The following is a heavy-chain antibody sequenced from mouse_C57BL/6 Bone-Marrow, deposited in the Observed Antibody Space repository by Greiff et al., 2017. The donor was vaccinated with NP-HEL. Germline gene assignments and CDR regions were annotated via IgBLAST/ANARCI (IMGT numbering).Heavy chain of an antibody. D-gene: IGHD1-1*01. CDR2: IYPGGGYT. J-gene: IGHJ2*01. V-gene: IGHV1-63*01. CDR3: ARGYYGPYYFDY. CDR1: GYTFTNYW. Sequence: VQLQQSGAELLRPGTSVKMSCKASGYTFTNYWIGWAKQRPGHGLEWIGDIYPGGGYTNYNEKFKGKATLTADKSSSTAYMQFSSLTSEDSAIYYCARGYYGPYYFDYWGQGTTLTVSS.